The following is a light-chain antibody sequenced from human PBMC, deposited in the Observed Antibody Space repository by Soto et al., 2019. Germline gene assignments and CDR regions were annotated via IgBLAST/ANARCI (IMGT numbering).Light chain of an antibody. V-gene: IGKV1-5*01. CDR2: DAS. J-gene: IGKJ1*01. CDR1: QSISSW. CDR3: QQYDSYYLT. Sequence: DIQMTQSPSTLSASIGDRVTITCRASQSISSWLAWYQQKPGKAPKLLIYDASKLESGVPSRFSGSGSGTEFSLAISSLQPDAFATDFCQQYDSYYLTFGQGTKVEIK.